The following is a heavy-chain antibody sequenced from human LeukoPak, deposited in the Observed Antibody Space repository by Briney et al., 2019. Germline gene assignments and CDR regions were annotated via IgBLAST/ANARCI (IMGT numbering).Heavy chain of an antibody. CDR1: GYTSTIYD. J-gene: IGHJ6*03. CDR3: ARKINYYYMDV. CDR2: MSPNSGNT. V-gene: IGHV1-8*03. Sequence: ASVKVSCKASGYTSTIYDINWVRQATGQGLEWMGWMSPNSGNTGYEQNFQDRVTITRNTSISTAYMELSRLRSDDTAVYYCARKINYYYMDVWGKGTTVTVSS.